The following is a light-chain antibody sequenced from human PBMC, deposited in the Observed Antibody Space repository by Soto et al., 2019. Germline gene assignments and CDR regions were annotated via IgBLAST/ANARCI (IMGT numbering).Light chain of an antibody. Sequence: EIVLTQSPGTLSLSPGERATLSCRASRSVSSNSLAWFQQKPGQAPRLLISGASSRATGIPDRFSGSGSGTDFTLTISRLEPEDFAVYYCQQYDTSTGTFGQGTKVEVK. CDR3: QQYDTSTGT. CDR1: RSVSSNS. J-gene: IGKJ1*01. CDR2: GAS. V-gene: IGKV3-20*01.